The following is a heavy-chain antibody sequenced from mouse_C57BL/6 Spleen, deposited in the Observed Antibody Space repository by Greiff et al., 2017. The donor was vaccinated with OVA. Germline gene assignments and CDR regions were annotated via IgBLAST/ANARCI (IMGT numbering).Heavy chain of an antibody. CDR1: GYTFTSYW. D-gene: IGHD1-1*01. J-gene: IGHJ2*01. V-gene: IGHV1-5*01. CDR2: IYPGNSDT. CDR3: ARFTTVVALDY. Sequence: EVMLVESGTVLARPGASVKMSCKTSGYTFTSYWMHWVKQRPGQGLEWIGAIYPGNSDTSYNQKFKGKAKLTAVTSASTAYMELSSLTNEDSAVYYCARFTTVVALDYWGQGTTLTVSS.